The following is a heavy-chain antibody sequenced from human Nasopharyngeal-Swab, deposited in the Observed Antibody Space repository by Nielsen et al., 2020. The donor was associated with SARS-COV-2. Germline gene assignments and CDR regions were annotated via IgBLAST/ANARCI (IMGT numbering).Heavy chain of an antibody. D-gene: IGHD2-2*01. V-gene: IGHV4-39*01. Sequence: SETLSLTCTVSGGSICSSRYYWGWIRQPPGKGLEWIGSIYYSGSTYYNPSLKSRVTISVDTSTNQFSLKLSSVTATDTAVYYCASITLPSTSYKGVGFDPWGQGTLVTVSS. J-gene: IGHJ5*02. CDR1: GGSICSSRYY. CDR3: ASITLPSTSYKGVGFDP. CDR2: IYYSGST.